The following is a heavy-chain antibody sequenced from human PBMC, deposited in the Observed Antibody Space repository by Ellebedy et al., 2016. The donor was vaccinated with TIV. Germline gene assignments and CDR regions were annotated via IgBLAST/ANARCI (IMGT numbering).Heavy chain of an antibody. D-gene: IGHD3-10*01. CDR2: IKEDGSKK. J-gene: IGHJ4*02. Sequence: PGGSLRLSCAASGFPFSNYWMTWVRQAPGKGLEWVANIKEDGSKKSCVDSVKGRFTISRDNAKNSLYLQMNSLRAEDTAVYYCARVGVSDGDGDYWGQGTLVTVSS. V-gene: IGHV3-7*03. CDR1: GFPFSNYW. CDR3: ARVGVSDGDGDY.